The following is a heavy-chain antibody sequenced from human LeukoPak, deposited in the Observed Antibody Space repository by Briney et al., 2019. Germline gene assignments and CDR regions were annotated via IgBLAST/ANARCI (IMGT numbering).Heavy chain of an antibody. D-gene: IGHD2-15*01. J-gene: IGHJ5*02. Sequence: GGSLRLSCAASGFTFSNFAMSWVRQAPGKGLEWVSYISSSGTTIYYADSVKGRFNISRDNAKNSLYLQMNSLRAEDTAVYYCAREGRHLLSRNWPDPWGQGTLVTVSS. CDR1: GFTFSNFA. V-gene: IGHV3-48*03. CDR2: ISSSGTTI. CDR3: AREGRHLLSRNWPDP.